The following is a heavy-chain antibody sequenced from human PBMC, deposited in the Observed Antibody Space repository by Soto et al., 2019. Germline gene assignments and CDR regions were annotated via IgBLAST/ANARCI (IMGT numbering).Heavy chain of an antibody. V-gene: IGHV1-69*02. CDR2: IIPILGIA. Sequence: SVKVSCKASGGTFSSYTISWVRQAPGQGLEWMGRIIPILGIANYAQKFQGRVTITADKSTSTAYMELSSLRSEDTAVYYCARTRYYYDSSGYGMDVWGQGTTVTVSS. CDR3: ARTRYYYDSSGYGMDV. CDR1: GGTFSSYT. D-gene: IGHD3-22*01. J-gene: IGHJ6*02.